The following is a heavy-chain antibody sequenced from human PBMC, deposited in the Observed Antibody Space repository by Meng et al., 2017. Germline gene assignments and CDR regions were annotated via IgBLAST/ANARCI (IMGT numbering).Heavy chain of an antibody. CDR2: MNPNSGNT. V-gene: IGHV1-8*01. CDR3: ARSFSRATWERDD. CDR1: GYTFNSYD. J-gene: IGHJ4*02. D-gene: IGHD1-26*01. Sequence: QGQRCPCGGEVKKPGASVKVSCKASGYTFNSYDINWVRQATGQGLEWMGWMNPNSGNTDYAQKFQGRVTMTRNTSISTAYMELSSLRSEDTAVYYCARSFSRATWERDDWGQGTLVTVPQ.